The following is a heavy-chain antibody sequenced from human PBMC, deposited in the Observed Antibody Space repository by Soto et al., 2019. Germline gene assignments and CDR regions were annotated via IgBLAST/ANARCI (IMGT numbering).Heavy chain of an antibody. Sequence: QVQLQQWGAGLLKPSETLSLTCAVYGGSFSGYYWSWIRQPPGKGLEWIGEINHSGSTNYNPSLKSRVTISVDTSKNQFSLKLSSVTAADTAVYYWARVIAGQWRIYYYYGMDVWGQGTTVTVSS. V-gene: IGHV4-34*01. D-gene: IGHD6-19*01. CDR1: GGSFSGYY. CDR2: INHSGST. CDR3: ARVIAGQWRIYYYYGMDV. J-gene: IGHJ6*02.